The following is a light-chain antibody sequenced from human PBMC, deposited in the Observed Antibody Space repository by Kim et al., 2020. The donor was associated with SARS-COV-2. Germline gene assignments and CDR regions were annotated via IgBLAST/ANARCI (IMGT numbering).Light chain of an antibody. CDR3: NSRDSSGSYV. CDR2: AKN. J-gene: IGLJ1*01. Sequence: SSELTQDPAVSVALGQTVRITCQGDSLRSYYASWYQQKPGQAPVLVIFAKNNRPSGIPDRFSGSSSGNTASLTITGAQAEDEADYYCNSRDSSGSYVFGAGTKVTVL. V-gene: IGLV3-19*01. CDR1: SLRSYY.